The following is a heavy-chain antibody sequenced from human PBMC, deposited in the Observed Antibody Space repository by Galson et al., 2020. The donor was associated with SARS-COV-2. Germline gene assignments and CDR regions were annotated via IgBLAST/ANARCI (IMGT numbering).Heavy chain of an antibody. D-gene: IGHD4-17*01. CDR3: ARDYGDYGHYYYRMDV. Sequence: SQTLSLTCTVSGGPISSSSYYWAWTRPPPGKGLEWIRSIYYSASTHHNPSLKSRVTISVDTSKNQFSLKLSSVTAADTAVYYCARDYGDYGHYYYRMDVWGQGTTVTVSS. J-gene: IGHJ6*02. CDR1: GGPISSSSYY. CDR2: IYYSAST. V-gene: IGHV4-39*07.